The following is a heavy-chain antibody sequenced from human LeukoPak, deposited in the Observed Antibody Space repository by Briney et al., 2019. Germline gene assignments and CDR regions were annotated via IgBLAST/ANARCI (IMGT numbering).Heavy chain of an antibody. Sequence: ASVKVSCKAFGYTXTSYYMHWVRQAPGQGLESMGIINPSTGSTSYAQKLQDRVTITRDTSTSTVYMELSSLRSEDTAVYYCTRGGSGSYLGVDDYWGQGTLVTVSS. J-gene: IGHJ4*02. D-gene: IGHD1-26*01. CDR1: GYTXTSYY. CDR3: TRGGSGSYLGVDDY. V-gene: IGHV1-46*01. CDR2: INPSTGST.